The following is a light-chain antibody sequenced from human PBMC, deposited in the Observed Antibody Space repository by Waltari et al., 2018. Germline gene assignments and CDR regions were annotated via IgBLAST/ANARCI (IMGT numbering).Light chain of an antibody. CDR1: QNIFYSPNNKNF. Sequence: DIVMTQSPDSLAVSLGERATINCKSSQNIFYSPNNKNFLAWNQQKPGLPPKLLMYWASTRESGVPDRFSGSGSGTDFTLTISSLQAEDVAVYYCQQYYRTPWTFGQGTKVEIK. CDR3: QQYYRTPWT. CDR2: WAS. V-gene: IGKV4-1*01. J-gene: IGKJ1*01.